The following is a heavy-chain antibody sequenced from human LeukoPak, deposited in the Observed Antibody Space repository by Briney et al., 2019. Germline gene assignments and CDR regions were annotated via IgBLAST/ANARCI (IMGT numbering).Heavy chain of an antibody. J-gene: IGHJ6*03. Sequence: SVKVSCKASGGTFSSYAISWVRQAPGQGLEWMGGIIPIFGTANYAQKFQGRVTITADESTSTAYMELSSLRSEDTAMYYCAGPVGDGYNYYYYYYYMDVWGKGTTVTVSS. CDR2: IIPIFGTA. D-gene: IGHD5-24*01. CDR1: GGTFSSYA. CDR3: AGPVGDGYNYYYYYYYMDV. V-gene: IGHV1-69*13.